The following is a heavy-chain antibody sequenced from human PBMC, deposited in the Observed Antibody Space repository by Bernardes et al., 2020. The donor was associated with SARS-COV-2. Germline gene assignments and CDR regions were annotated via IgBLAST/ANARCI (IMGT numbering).Heavy chain of an antibody. CDR3: SGDYLY. V-gene: IGHV3-73*01. D-gene: IGHD4-17*01. CDR2: MRSKPNGYAT. Sequence: GGSLRLSCAASGFNFSGSAIQWVRQPSGKGLEWIGRMRSKPNGYATTYAASVKGRFTISRDDSRNTAYLQIDSLKIEDTAVYYCSGDYLYWDQGTLVTVSS. J-gene: IGHJ4*02. CDR1: GFNFSGSA.